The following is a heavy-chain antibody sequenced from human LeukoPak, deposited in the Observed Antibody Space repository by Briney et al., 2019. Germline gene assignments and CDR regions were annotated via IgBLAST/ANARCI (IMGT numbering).Heavy chain of an antibody. CDR1: GYTFTSYG. V-gene: IGHV1-18*01. CDR2: ISAYNGNT. D-gene: IGHD2-2*01. CDR3: ARGYCSSTSCQKGEFAWFDP. J-gene: IGHJ5*02. Sequence: ASVKVSCKASGYTFTSYGISWVRQAPGQGLEWMGWISAYNGNTNYAQKLQGRVTMTTDTSTSTAYMELRSLRSDDTAVYYCARGYCSSTSCQKGEFAWFDPWGQGTLVTVSS.